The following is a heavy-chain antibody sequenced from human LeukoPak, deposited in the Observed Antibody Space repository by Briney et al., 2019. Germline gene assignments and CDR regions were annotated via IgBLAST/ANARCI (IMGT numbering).Heavy chain of an antibody. D-gene: IGHD3-10*01. CDR2: TYGDGITT. Sequence: GGSLRLSCTASTFAFRNYDMHWVRQAPGKGLEWVATTYGDGITTNYADSARGRFAISRVNSKNTLSLQVNSLRAEDSAIYYCAKSYFTSGSDAFDVWGQGTMVIVSS. V-gene: IGHV3-23*01. CDR1: TFAFRNYD. J-gene: IGHJ3*01. CDR3: AKSYFTSGSDAFDV.